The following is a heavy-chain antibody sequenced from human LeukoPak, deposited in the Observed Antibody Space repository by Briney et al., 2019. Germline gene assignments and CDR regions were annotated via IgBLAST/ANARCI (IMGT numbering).Heavy chain of an antibody. V-gene: IGHV1-8*01. CDR1: GYTFTSYD. Sequence: ASVKVSCKASGYTFTSYDINWVRQATGQGLEWMGWMNPNSGNTGYAQKFQGRVTMTRNTSISTAYMELSSLRSEDTAVYYCASHTGSLAAAGTGEDAFDIWGQGTMVTVSS. D-gene: IGHD6-13*01. CDR3: ASHTGSLAAAGTGEDAFDI. CDR2: MNPNSGNT. J-gene: IGHJ3*02.